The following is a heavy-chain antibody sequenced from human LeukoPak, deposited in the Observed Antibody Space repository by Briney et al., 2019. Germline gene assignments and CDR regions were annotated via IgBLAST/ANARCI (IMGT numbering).Heavy chain of an antibody. D-gene: IGHD1-26*01. CDR2: IYTSGST. V-gene: IGHV4-61*02. CDR1: GGSISSGSYY. Sequence: SETLSLTCTVSGGSISSGSYYWSWIRQPAGRGLEWIGRIYTSGSTNYNPSLKSRVTISVDTSKNQFSLKLTSVTVADTAVYYCVRARELLSWFDPWGQGTLVTVSS. J-gene: IGHJ5*02. CDR3: VRARELLSWFDP.